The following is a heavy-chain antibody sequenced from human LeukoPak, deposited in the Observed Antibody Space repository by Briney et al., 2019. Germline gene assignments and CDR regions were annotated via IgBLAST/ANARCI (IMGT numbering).Heavy chain of an antibody. Sequence: PGGSLRPSCAASGFTFSSHAMHWVRQAPGKGLDWVAVISYDGSNKYYADSVKGRFTISRDNSKNTLYLQMNSLRAEDTAVYYCARFPDYDFWSGYFYYYYGMDVWGQGTTVTVSS. D-gene: IGHD3-3*01. CDR1: GFTFSSHA. V-gene: IGHV3-30-3*01. CDR2: ISYDGSNK. J-gene: IGHJ6*02. CDR3: ARFPDYDFWSGYFYYYYGMDV.